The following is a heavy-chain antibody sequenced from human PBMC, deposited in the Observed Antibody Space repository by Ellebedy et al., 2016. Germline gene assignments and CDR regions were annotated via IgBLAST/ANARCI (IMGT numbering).Heavy chain of an antibody. V-gene: IGHV3-15*07. D-gene: IGHD3-22*01. Sequence: GGSLRLXXVASGFTFSNAWMNWVRQAPGKGLEWVGRIKSKSDGETTDSAAPVKGRFTISRDDSKNTLYLQMNSLKTEDSAVYFCTADSYITMISVLITAHYWGQGTLVTVSS. CDR2: IKSKSDGETT. CDR1: GFTFSNAW. CDR3: TADSYITMISVLITAHY. J-gene: IGHJ4*02.